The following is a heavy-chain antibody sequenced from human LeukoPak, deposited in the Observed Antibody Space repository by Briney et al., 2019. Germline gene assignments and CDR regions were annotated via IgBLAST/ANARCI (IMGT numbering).Heavy chain of an antibody. V-gene: IGHV3-23*01. Sequence: GGSLRLSCAASGFTFSSYAMSWVRQAPGKGLEWVSAISGSGGSTYYADSVKGRFTISRDNSKNTLYLQMNSLRAEDTAVYYCATYYVWGSYRYTGAFDIWGQGTMVTVSS. CDR1: GFTFSSYA. J-gene: IGHJ3*02. CDR3: ATYYVWGSYRYTGAFDI. CDR2: ISGSGGST. D-gene: IGHD3-16*02.